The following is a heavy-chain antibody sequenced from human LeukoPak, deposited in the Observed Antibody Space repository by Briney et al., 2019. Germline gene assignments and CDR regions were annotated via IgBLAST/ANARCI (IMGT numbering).Heavy chain of an antibody. Sequence: SETLSLTCTVSGGSISSGSYYWSWIRQPAGKGLEWIGRIYTSGSTNYNPSLKSRVTISVDTSKNQFSLKLSSVTAADTAVYYCARAVGAVDIWGQGTMVTVSS. CDR1: GGSISSGSYY. CDR2: IYTSGST. CDR3: ARAVGAVDI. J-gene: IGHJ3*02. D-gene: IGHD3-10*01. V-gene: IGHV4-61*02.